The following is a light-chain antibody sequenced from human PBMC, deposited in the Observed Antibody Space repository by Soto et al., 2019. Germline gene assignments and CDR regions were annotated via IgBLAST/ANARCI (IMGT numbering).Light chain of an antibody. Sequence: DIQMTQSPSTLSACVGDRVTIACRASQSLGNRLAWYQQIPGKAPKLLIYDASNLESGVPSRFTGSGSGTEFTLTISGLQPDDFATYYCQPYKSYSTFGHGTRVEIK. CDR1: QSLGNR. V-gene: IGKV1-5*01. J-gene: IGKJ1*01. CDR2: DAS. CDR3: QPYKSYST.